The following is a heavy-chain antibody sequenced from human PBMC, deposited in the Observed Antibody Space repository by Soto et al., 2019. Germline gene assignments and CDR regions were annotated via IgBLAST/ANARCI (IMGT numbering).Heavy chain of an antibody. CDR2: IYYSGSA. CDR3: ARGVRFCYCYYPTDF. J-gene: IGHJ4*03. D-gene: IGHD1-26*01. CDR1: GDSVTSVSDY. Sequence: LSLACTVSGDSVTSVSDYWSWIRQPPRKGLEWIGYIYYSGSADYNPSLGSRVTISIDTSKNQFSLKLTSVTAADTAVYYCARGVRFCYCYYPTDFWGQGTMVTVSS. V-gene: IGHV4-61*01.